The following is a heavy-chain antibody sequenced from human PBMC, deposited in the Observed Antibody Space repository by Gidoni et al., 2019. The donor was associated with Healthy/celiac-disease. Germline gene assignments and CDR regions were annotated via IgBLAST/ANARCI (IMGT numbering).Heavy chain of an antibody. D-gene: IGHD3-9*01. Sequence: EVQLLESGGGLVQPGGSLRLSCAASGFTFSSYAMSWVRQAPGKGLEWVSAISGSGGSTYYADSVKGRFTISRDNSKNTLYLQMNSLRAEETAVYYCAKENYDILTGYYGNWFDPWGQGTLVTVSS. V-gene: IGHV3-23*01. CDR2: ISGSGGST. J-gene: IGHJ5*02. CDR3: AKENYDILTGYYGNWFDP. CDR1: GFTFSSYA.